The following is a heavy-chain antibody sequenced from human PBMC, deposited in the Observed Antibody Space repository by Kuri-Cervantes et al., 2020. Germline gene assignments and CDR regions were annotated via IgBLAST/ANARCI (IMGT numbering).Heavy chain of an antibody. V-gene: IGHV1-69*04. CDR1: GGTFSSYT. CDR3: ARDLRYCSSTSCFAFYGMDV. CDR2: IIPILGIA. J-gene: IGHJ6*02. D-gene: IGHD2-2*01. Sequence: SVKVSCKASGGTFSSYTISWVRQAPGQGLEWMGRIIPILGIANYAQKFQGRVTITADKSTSTAYMELSSLRSEDTAVYYCARDLRYCSSTSCFAFYGMDVWGQGTTVTVS.